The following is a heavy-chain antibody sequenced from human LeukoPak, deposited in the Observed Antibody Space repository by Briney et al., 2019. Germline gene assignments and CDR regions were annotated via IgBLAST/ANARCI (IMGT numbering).Heavy chain of an antibody. V-gene: IGHV3-30*18. CDR1: GFTFSSYG. J-gene: IGHJ4*02. Sequence: GGSLRLSCAASGFTFSSYGMHWVRQAPGKGLEWVAVISYDGSNKYYADSVKGRFTISRDNSKNTLYLQMNSRRAEDTAVYYCAKELSSGLDYWGQGTLVTVSS. D-gene: IGHD6-19*01. CDR3: AKELSSGLDY. CDR2: ISYDGSNK.